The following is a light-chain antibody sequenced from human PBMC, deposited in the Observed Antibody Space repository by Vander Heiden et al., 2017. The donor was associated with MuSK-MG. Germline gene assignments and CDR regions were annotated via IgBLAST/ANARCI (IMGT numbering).Light chain of an antibody. CDR3: NSYTDLDTVV. V-gene: IGLV2-14*03. Sequence: QSALSQPASVSGSPGQSITISCTGTNRDVGGFNAVSWYQRQPSEAPKLLIFDVDSRPSGISHRFSGSKSGNMASLTISGLQIEDEADYFCNSYTDLDTVVFGGGTKLSVL. CDR2: DVD. CDR1: NRDVGGFNA. J-gene: IGLJ2*01.